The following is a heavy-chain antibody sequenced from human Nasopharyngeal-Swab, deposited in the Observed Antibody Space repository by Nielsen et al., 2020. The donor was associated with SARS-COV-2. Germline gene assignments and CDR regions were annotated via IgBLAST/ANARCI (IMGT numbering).Heavy chain of an antibody. Sequence: GESLKISCEASGFTFSDYYMNWIRQAPGKGLEWVSYISSSGSTIYYADSVKGRFTISRDNAKNSLYLQMNSLRAEDTAVYYCARDVLIEDDILVYYGMDVWGQGTTVIVSS. D-gene: IGHD3-9*01. CDR2: ISSSGSTI. V-gene: IGHV3-11*01. J-gene: IGHJ6*02. CDR1: GFTFSDYY. CDR3: ARDVLIEDDILVYYGMDV.